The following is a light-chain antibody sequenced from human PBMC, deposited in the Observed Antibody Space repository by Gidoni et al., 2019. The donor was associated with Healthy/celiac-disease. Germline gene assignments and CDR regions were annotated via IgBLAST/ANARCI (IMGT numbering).Light chain of an antibody. CDR1: SSDVGRYNL. J-gene: IGLJ2*01. CDR2: EGS. CDR3: CSYAGSSSVV. Sequence: QSALTPPAAVSGSPGPSITIPCTGTSSDVGRYNLVSWYQQHPGKAPKLMIYEGSKRPSGASNRFSGSKSGNTASLTISGLQAEDEADYYCCSYAGSSSVVFGGGTKLTVL. V-gene: IGLV2-23*01.